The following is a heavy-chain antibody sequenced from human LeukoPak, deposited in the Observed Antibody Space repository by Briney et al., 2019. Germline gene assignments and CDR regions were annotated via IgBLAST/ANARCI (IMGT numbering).Heavy chain of an antibody. CDR1: GYTFTSYY. CDR3: AREVAVAGVDY. J-gene: IGHJ4*02. V-gene: IGHV1-46*01. D-gene: IGHD6-19*01. Sequence: ASVKVSCKASGYTFTSYYMHWVRQAPGQGLEWMGIINPSGGSTSYAQKFQGRVTTTRDTSTSTVYMELSSLRSEDTAVYYCAREVAVAGVDYWGQGTLVTVSS. CDR2: INPSGGST.